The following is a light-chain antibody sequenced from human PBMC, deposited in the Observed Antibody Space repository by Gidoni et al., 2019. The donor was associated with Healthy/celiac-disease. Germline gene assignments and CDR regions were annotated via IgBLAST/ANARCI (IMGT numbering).Light chain of an antibody. CDR1: QSISSY. CDR3: QQRYSTPSLCS. Sequence: IQMTLSPSPLSASVGHRVTITCRSSQSISSYLYWYQQKPGKAPKLLIHAASSLQSGVPTRFSGSGSGTEFTLTISSRQPEDVETEYCQQRYSTPSLCSFGQXTKLEIK. V-gene: IGKV1-39*01. J-gene: IGKJ2*04. CDR2: AAS.